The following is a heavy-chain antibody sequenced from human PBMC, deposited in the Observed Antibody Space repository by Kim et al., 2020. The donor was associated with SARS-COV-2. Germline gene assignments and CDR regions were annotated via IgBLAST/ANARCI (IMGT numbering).Heavy chain of an antibody. CDR3: ARHQGGIYYGGFDY. Sequence: GGSLRLSCAASGFTFSSYWMHWVRQVRGMGLVWVSRINGDESSTSYADSVKGRFTISRDNAKNTLYLQMNSLRAEDTAVYYCARHQGGIYYGGFDYWGQGTLVTVSS. J-gene: IGHJ4*02. CDR2: INGDESST. CDR1: GFTFSSYW. V-gene: IGHV3-74*01. D-gene: IGHD1-26*01.